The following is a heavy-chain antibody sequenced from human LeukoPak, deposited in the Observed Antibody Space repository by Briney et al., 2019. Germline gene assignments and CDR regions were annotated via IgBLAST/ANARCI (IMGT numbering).Heavy chain of an antibody. D-gene: IGHD6-19*01. CDR1: GFTFSRYW. J-gene: IGHJ4*02. V-gene: IGHV3-7*01. CDR3: VRDDSTGWYYFDY. CDR2: IKQDGSET. Sequence: GGSLRLSCAASGFTFSRYWMSWVRQAPGKGLEWVANIKQDGSETNYVDSVKGRFTISRDNAQNSVYLQMNSPRAEDTDVYFCVRDDSTGWYYFDYWGQGTLVTVSS.